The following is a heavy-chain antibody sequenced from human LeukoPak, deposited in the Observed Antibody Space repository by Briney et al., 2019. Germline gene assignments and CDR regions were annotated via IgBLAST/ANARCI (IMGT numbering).Heavy chain of an antibody. CDR3: AKDRSAYTAASPYYFDY. Sequence: GGSLRLSCAASGFTFSNYGMHWVRQAPGKGLEWVALIQYDGSNKYYADSVKGRFTISRDNSKNTLYLQMNSLRAEDTAVYYSAKDRSAYTAASPYYFDYWGQGTLVTVSS. J-gene: IGHJ4*02. CDR1: GFTFSNYG. CDR2: IQYDGSNK. D-gene: IGHD5-18*01. V-gene: IGHV3-30*02.